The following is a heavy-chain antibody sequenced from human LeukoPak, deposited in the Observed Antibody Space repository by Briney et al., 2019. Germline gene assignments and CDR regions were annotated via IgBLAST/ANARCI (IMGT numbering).Heavy chain of an antibody. CDR1: GYTFTAYY. J-gene: IGHJ5*02. Sequence: ASVKVSCKASGYTFTAYYIHWARQAPGQGLEWMGWINPNSGGTNYAQKFQGRVTMTRDTSISTAYMELSRLRSDDTAVYYCARDKMSTVTSNWFDPWGQGTLVTVSS. V-gene: IGHV1-2*02. CDR2: INPNSGGT. D-gene: IGHD4-11*01. CDR3: ARDKMSTVTSNWFDP.